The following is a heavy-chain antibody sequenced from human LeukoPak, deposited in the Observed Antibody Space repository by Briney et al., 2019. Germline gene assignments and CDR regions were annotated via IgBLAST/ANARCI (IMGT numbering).Heavy chain of an antibody. CDR3: AREGPSVVVVAATRRAFDI. CDR2: INHSGST. V-gene: IGHV4-34*01. CDR1: GFTFSSYA. J-gene: IGHJ3*02. D-gene: IGHD2-15*01. Sequence: GSLRLSCAASGFTFSSYAMSWIRQPPGKGLEWIGEINHSGSTNYNPSLKSRVTISVDTSKNQFSLKLSSVTAADTAVYYCAREGPSVVVVAATRRAFDIWGQGTMVTVSS.